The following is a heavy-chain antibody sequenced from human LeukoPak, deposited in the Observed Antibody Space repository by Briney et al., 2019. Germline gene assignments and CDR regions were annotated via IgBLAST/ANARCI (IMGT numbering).Heavy chain of an antibody. V-gene: IGHV3-23*01. J-gene: IGHJ4*02. Sequence: PGGSLRLSCAASGFTFSSYAMSWVRQAPGKGLEWVSAISGSGGSTYYADSVKGRFTISRDNSKNTLYLQMNSLRAEDTAVYYCARRIAVAGTPGYFDYWGQGTLVTVSS. D-gene: IGHD6-19*01. CDR3: ARRIAVAGTPGYFDY. CDR2: ISGSGGST. CDR1: GFTFSSYA.